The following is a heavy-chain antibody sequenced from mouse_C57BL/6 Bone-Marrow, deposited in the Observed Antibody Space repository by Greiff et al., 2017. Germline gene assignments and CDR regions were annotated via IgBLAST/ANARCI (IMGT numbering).Heavy chain of an antibody. J-gene: IGHJ4*01. CDR3: ARGGWLLGVDY. Sequence: QVQLQQPGAELVRPGTSVKLSCKASGYTFTSYWMPWVKQRPGQGLEWIGVIDPSDSYTNYNQKFKGKATLTVDTSSSTAYMQLSSLTSEDAAVYYCARGGWLLGVDYWGQGTSVTVSS. CDR1: GYTFTSYW. CDR2: IDPSDSYT. V-gene: IGHV1-59*01. D-gene: IGHD2-3*01.